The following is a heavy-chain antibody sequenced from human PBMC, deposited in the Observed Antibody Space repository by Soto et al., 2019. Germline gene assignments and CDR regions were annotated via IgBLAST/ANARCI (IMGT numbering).Heavy chain of an antibody. J-gene: IGHJ3*02. CDR1: GFTFSSYA. D-gene: IGHD4-17*01. CDR3: AKECEATVTTIGGGGGDAFDI. CDR2: ISGSGGST. Sequence: GGSLRLSCAASGFTFSSYAMSWVRQAPGKGLEWVSAISGSGGSTYYADSVKGRFTISRDNSKNTLYLQMNSLRAEDTAVYYCAKECEATVTTIGGGGGDAFDIWGQGTMVTVSS. V-gene: IGHV3-23*01.